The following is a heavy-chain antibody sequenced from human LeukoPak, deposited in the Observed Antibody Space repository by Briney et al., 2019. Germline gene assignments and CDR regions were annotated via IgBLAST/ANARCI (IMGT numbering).Heavy chain of an antibody. D-gene: IGHD3-22*01. CDR2: IYTSGST. V-gene: IGHV4-4*07. Sequence: PSETLSLTCTVSGGSISSYYWSWIRQPAGKGLEWIGRIYTSGSTNYNPSLKGRVTISVDTSKNQFSLKLSSVTAADTAVYYCARALPRLYYYDSSGKNWFAPGGQGPLVPVSS. J-gene: IGHJ5*02. CDR3: ARALPRLYYYDSSGKNWFAP. CDR1: GGSISSYY.